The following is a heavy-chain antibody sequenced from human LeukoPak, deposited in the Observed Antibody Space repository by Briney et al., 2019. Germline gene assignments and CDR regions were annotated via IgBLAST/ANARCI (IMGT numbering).Heavy chain of an antibody. CDR2: ISWDGGST. V-gene: IGHV3-43*01. CDR3: AKEGGTRASSRNTFAKEDYFDY. J-gene: IGHJ4*02. CDR1: GFTFDDYT. D-gene: IGHD1-1*01. Sequence: PGGSLRLSCAASGFTFDDYTMHWVRQAPGKGLEWVSLISWDGGSTYYADSVKGRFTISRDNSKNSLYLQMNSLRTEDTALYYCAKEGGTRASSRNTFAKEDYFDYWGQGTLVTVSS.